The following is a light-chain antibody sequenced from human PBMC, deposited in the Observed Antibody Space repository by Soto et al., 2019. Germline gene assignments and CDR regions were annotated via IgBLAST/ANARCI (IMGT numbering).Light chain of an antibody. V-gene: IGKV3-15*01. CDR3: QHYNNWLGT. CDR2: GAS. CDR1: QNVISN. Sequence: EIVVTQSPAILSVSPGERVTLYCRASQNVISNLAWYQQKLGQAPRLLIYGASTRATGIPARFSGSGSGTEFILTISSLQSEDFAVYYCQHYNNWLGTFGGGTKVEIK. J-gene: IGKJ4*01.